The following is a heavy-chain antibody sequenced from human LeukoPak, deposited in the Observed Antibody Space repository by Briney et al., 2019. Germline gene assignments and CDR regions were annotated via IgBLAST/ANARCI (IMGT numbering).Heavy chain of an antibody. J-gene: IGHJ5*02. CDR2: INPSGGST. D-gene: IGHD2-2*01. CDR1: GYTFTSYY. CDR3: ARDIVVVPAANWFDP. V-gene: IGHV1-46*01. Sequence: GASVKVSCKASGYTFTSYYMHWVRQAPGQGLEWMGIINPSGGSTSYAQKFQGRVTMTRDMSTSTVYMELSSLRSEDTAVYYCARDIVVVPAANWFDPWGQGTLVTVSS.